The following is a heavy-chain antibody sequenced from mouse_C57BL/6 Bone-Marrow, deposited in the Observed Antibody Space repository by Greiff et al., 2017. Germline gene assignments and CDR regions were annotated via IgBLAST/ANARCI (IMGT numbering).Heavy chain of an antibody. V-gene: IGHV1-81*01. CDR1: GYTFTSYG. Sequence: VQLQQSGAELARPGASVKLSCKASGYTFTSYGISWVKQRTGQGLEWIGEIYPRSGNTYYNEKFKGKATLTADKSSSTAYMELRSLTSEDSAVYFCARRGYGNYPAWFAYWGQGTLVTVSA. J-gene: IGHJ3*01. CDR2: IYPRSGNT. CDR3: ARRGYGNYPAWFAY. D-gene: IGHD2-10*02.